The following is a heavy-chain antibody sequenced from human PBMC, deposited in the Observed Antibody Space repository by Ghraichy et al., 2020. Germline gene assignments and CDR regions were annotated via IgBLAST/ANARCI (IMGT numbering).Heavy chain of an antibody. CDR3: AREVIPYTYSGNYSPKFGLDV. V-gene: IGHV3-7*01. D-gene: IGHD1-26*01. CDR1: GFTFNSYW. CDR2: LKHDGSEK. J-gene: IGHJ6*02. Sequence: GGSLRLSCAASGFTFNSYWMTWVRQAPGKGLEWVASLKHDGSEKYYVDSLEGRFSISRDTVLTSLYLQMSSLRVEDTAVYYCAREVIPYTYSGNYSPKFGLDVWGQGTTVTVSS.